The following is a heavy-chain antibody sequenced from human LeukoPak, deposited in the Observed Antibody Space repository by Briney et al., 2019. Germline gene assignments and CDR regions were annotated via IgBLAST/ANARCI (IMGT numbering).Heavy chain of an antibody. CDR1: GGSFSGYY. D-gene: IGHD3-22*01. V-gene: IGHV4-34*01. J-gene: IGHJ4*02. CDR2: INHSGST. Sequence: SETLSLTCAVYGGSFSGYYRSWIRQPPGKGLEWIGEINHSGSTNYNPSLKSRVTISVDTSKNQFSLKLSSVTAADTAVYYCASQFYYYDSSHRGFDYWGEGTLVTVSS. CDR3: ASQFYYYDSSHRGFDY.